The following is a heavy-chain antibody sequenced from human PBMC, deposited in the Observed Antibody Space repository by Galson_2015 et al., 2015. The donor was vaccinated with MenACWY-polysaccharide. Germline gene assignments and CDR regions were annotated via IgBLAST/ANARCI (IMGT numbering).Heavy chain of an antibody. CDR1: GFRVSGSF. D-gene: IGHD3-16*01. J-gene: IGHJ4*02. CDR3: ARESNWAYDS. Sequence: SLRLSCAVSGFRVSGSFLSWVRQVPGRGLKYDSDIYPSGATYYRDSVRGRFTMSRDAFQNSLYLQMNNLRVEDTAIYFCARESNWAYDSWGTGTLVTVSS. CDR2: IYPSGAT. V-gene: IGHV3-53*01.